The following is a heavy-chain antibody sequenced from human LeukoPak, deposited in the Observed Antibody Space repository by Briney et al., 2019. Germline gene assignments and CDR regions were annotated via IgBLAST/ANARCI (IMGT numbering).Heavy chain of an antibody. CDR3: ARGFCSSTGCPNFYGMDV. CDR2: SRNKANSYTT. CDR1: GFTFSDHY. V-gene: IGHV3-72*01. Sequence: SGGSLRLSCAASGFTFSDHYMDWVRQAPGKGLEWVGRSRNKANSYTTEYDASVKGRFTISRDDSKNSVYLQMNSLKTEDTAVYYCARGFCSSTGCPNFYGMDVWGQGTTVTVSS. D-gene: IGHD2-2*01. J-gene: IGHJ6*02.